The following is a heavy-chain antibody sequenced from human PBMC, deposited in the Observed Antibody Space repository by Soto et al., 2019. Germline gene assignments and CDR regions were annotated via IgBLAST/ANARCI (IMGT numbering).Heavy chain of an antibody. CDR1: GGTFSSYA. CDR3: ARAYAIAAAGTPYGMDV. CDR2: IIPIFGTA. D-gene: IGHD6-13*01. Sequence: GASVKVSCKASGGTFSSYAISWVRQAPGQGLEWMGGIIPIFGTANYAQKFQGRVTITADESTSTAYMELSSLRSEDTAVYYCARAYAIAAAGTPYGMDVWGQGTTVTVSS. V-gene: IGHV1-69*13. J-gene: IGHJ6*02.